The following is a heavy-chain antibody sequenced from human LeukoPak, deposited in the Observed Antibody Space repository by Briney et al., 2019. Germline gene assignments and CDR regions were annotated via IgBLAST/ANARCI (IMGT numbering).Heavy chain of an antibody. J-gene: IGHJ4*02. V-gene: IGHV3-23*01. Sequence: GGSLRLSCAASGFTFSSYAMSWVRQAPGKGLEWVSAISNSGDTPYYADSVKGRFTISRDNSKNTLYLQMNSLRAEDTVVYYCARFPCDGYSFPWCYLDYWGQGTLVTVSS. CDR3: ARFPCDGYSFPWCYLDY. CDR1: GFTFSSYA. CDR2: ISNSGDTP. D-gene: IGHD5-24*01.